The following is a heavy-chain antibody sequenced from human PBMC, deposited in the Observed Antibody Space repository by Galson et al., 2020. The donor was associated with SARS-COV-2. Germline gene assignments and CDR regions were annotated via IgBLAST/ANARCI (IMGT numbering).Heavy chain of an antibody. CDR1: GGSINNFY. V-gene: IGHV4-4*07. D-gene: IGHD3-22*01. CDR2: MYSSGTT. J-gene: IGHJ6*01. Sequence: SQTLSLSCTVSGGSINNFYWSWIRQPAGKGLEWIGRMYSSGTTEYTPSLKSRVTMSVDTSKNQVSLKVKSVTAADTAVYYCARERFYYDSSGYYYHGMDAWGQVTTVTVSS. CDR3: ARERFYYDSSGYYYHGMDA.